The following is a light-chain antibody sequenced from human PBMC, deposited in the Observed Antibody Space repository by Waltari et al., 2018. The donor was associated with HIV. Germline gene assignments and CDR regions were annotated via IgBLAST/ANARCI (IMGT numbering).Light chain of an antibody. CDR1: QSVTSRF. Sequence: EIVLTQSPGTLSLSPGERATLSCRASQSVTSRFLAWYHQKPGQAPRLLIYRASSRATGIPDRFSGSGSGTDFTLTISTLEPEDFAVYYCQQYGSSPPYTFGQGTKLEIK. J-gene: IGKJ2*01. CDR3: QQYGSSPPYT. V-gene: IGKV3-20*01. CDR2: RAS.